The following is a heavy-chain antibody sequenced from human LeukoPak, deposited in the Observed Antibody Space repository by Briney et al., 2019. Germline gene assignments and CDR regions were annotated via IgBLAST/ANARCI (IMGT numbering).Heavy chain of an antibody. CDR3: ARDLTIAAANYYFDN. CDR2: ISNDGNDK. D-gene: IGHD6-13*01. CDR1: GFTFSSYA. Sequence: GGSLRLSCAASGFTFSSYAMSWVRQAPGKGLEWVAVISNDGNDKHNADSVKGRFTISRDNPKNTLYLQMNSLRAEDTAMYYCARDLTIAAANYYFDNWGQGTLVTVSS. V-gene: IGHV3-30-3*01. J-gene: IGHJ4*02.